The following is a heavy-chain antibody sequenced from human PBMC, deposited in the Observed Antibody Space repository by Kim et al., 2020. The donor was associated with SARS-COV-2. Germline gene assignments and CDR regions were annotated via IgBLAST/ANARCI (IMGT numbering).Heavy chain of an antibody. V-gene: IGHV3-30*04. D-gene: IGHD4-17*01. CDR1: GFTFSSYA. J-gene: IGHJ4*01. CDR2: ISYDGSNK. CDR3: ARDLGVVTTDHGLDY. Sequence: GGSLRLSCAASGFTFSSYAMHWVRQAPGKGLEWVAVISYDGSNKYYADSVKGRFTISRDNSKNTLYLQMNSLRAEDTAVYYCARDLGVVTTDHGLDYWG.